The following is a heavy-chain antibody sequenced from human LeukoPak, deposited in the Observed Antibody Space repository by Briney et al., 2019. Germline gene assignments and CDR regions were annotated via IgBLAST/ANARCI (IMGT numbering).Heavy chain of an antibody. D-gene: IGHD3-3*01. CDR3: ARDRAIFGGFNWFDP. V-gene: IGHV3-21*01. Sequence: GGSLRLSCAASGFTFSSYSMNWVRQAPGEGLEWVSSISSSSSYIYYADSVKGRFTISRDNAKNSLYLQMNSLRAEDTAVYYCARDRAIFGGFNWFDPWGQGTLVTVSS. CDR1: GFTFSSYS. J-gene: IGHJ5*02. CDR2: ISSSSSYI.